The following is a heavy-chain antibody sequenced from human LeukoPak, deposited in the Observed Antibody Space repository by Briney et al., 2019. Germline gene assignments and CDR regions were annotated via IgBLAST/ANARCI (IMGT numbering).Heavy chain of an antibody. CDR3: AKDRPVVVAPNLYSSSPTYYFDY. D-gene: IGHD6-6*01. CDR2: ISGSGGST. CDR1: GFTFSSYA. Sequence: SGGSLRLSCAASGFTFSSYAMSWVRQAPGEGLEWVSAISGSGGSTYYADSVKGRFTISRDNSKNTLYLQMNSLRAEDTAVYYCAKDRPVVVAPNLYSSSPTYYFDYWGQGTLVTVSS. V-gene: IGHV3-23*01. J-gene: IGHJ4*02.